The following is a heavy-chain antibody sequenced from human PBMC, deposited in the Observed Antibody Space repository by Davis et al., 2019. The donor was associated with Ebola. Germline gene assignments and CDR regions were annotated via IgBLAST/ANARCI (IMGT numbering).Heavy chain of an antibody. CDR3: ARHYVYDYYMGLDV. CDR2: IYTGGRT. Sequence: GESLKISCAASGFTFSSYAMSWVRQAPGKGLEWVSVIYTGGRTYYTDSVKGRFTISRDNSKNTIYLQMNSLRAGDTAVYYCARHYVYDYYMGLDVWGQGTTVTVSS. D-gene: IGHD3-10*02. J-gene: IGHJ6*02. CDR1: GFTFSSYA. V-gene: IGHV3-66*04.